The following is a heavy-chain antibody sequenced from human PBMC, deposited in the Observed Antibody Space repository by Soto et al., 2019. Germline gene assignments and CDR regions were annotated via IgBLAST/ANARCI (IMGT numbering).Heavy chain of an antibody. CDR3: ARVSAGRYDDYKLGT. CDR2: ITPEKVNT. D-gene: IGHD4-17*01. V-gene: IGHV1-18*01. J-gene: IGHJ5*02. Sequence: QLGQSGPALKKPGASVQGSCKTSGYTFSHYGITWVRQAPGQVLECVGWITPEKVNTEYAQKFQGRVRRTVETSTSTAHLDRWGLRSDDTAVYYCARVSAGRYDDYKLGTWGQGPLVTFSS. CDR1: GYTFSHYG.